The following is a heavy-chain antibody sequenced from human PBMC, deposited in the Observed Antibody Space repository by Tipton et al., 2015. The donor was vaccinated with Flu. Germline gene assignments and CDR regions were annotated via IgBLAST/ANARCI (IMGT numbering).Heavy chain of an antibody. J-gene: IGHJ4*02. CDR3: ARATTYRIDN. CDR1: GYSISSDGW. Sequence: GSLRLSYAVSGYSISSDGWWTWVRQTPGKGLEWIGEVFHDGSTNYNPSLKNRVSISMDKSNNQFSLRLSSVTAADTAVFYCARATTYRIDNWGQGTLVTVSS. V-gene: IGHV4-4*02. D-gene: IGHD1-1*01. CDR2: VFHDGST.